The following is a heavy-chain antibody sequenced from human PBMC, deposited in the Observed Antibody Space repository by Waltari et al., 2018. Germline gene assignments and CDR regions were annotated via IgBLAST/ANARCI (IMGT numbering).Heavy chain of an antibody. D-gene: IGHD1-1*01. CDR1: GYTFPGHL. CDR2: IDPDSGST. CDR3: ARGQEQQAYFAF. J-gene: IGHJ2*01. V-gene: IGHV1-2*06. Sequence: QVQLVQSGAEVKKPGASVTVSCKASGYTFPGHLMHWVRQAPGQGLEWMGRIDPDSGSTDYAQKFQGRVALTRDTSISTAYMEVSRLISDDTAVYYCARGQEQQAYFAFWGRGTLVTVSS.